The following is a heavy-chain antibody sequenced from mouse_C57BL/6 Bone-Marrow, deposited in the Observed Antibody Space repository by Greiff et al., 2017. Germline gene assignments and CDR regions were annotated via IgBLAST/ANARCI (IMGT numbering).Heavy chain of an antibody. J-gene: IGHJ2*01. CDR3: ANPGRELDFDY. CDR1: GYTFTDYY. CDR2: INPYNGGT. V-gene: IGHV1-19*01. Sequence: VQLQQSGPVLVKPGASVKMSCKASGYTFTDYYMNWVKQSHGKSLEWIGVINPYNGGTSYNQKFKGKATLTVDKSSSTAYMELNSLTSAESAVYYGANPGRELDFDYWGQGTTLTVSS.